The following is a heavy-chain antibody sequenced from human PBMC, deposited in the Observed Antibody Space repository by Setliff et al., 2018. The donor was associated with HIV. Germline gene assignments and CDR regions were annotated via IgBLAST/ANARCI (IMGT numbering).Heavy chain of an antibody. Sequence: SVKVSCKASGGTFNSYAFTWVRQAPGQGLEWMGDFLAVLRKPTYAQKFQDRLTITADESTSTAYMELSDLRSEDTAVYYCASPRSAGTYQGAFYYFLDVWGRGTTVTVSS. V-gene: IGHV1-69*13. CDR1: GGTFNSYA. CDR2: FLAVLRKP. CDR3: ASPRSAGTYQGAFYYFLDV. J-gene: IGHJ6*03. D-gene: IGHD2-15*01.